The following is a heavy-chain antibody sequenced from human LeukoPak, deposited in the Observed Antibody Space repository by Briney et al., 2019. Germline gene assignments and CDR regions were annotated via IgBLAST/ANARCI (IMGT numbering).Heavy chain of an antibody. CDR3: ARQLSEWLLYGNWFDP. J-gene: IGHJ5*02. CDR2: IYYSGIT. Sequence: SETLSLTCSLSGDSISRSDSYWDWIRQPPGKGREWIWTIYYSGITYYSPSLKSRVTISLDTSKNQFSLKLSSVTAADTGVYYCARQLSEWLLYGNWFDPWGQGTLVTVSS. V-gene: IGHV4-39*01. D-gene: IGHD3-3*01. CDR1: GDSISRSDSY.